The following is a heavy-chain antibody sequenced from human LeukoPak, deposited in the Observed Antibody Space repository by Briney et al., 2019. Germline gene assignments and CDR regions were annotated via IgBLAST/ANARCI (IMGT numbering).Heavy chain of an antibody. CDR2: ISSSSSYI. CDR1: GFTFSSYS. V-gene: IGHV3-21*01. D-gene: IGHD3-16*01. J-gene: IGHJ4*02. Sequence: GGSLRLSCAASGFTFSSYSMNWVRQAPGKGLEWVSSISSSSSYIYYADSVKGRFTISRDNSKNTLYLQMNSLRAEDTAVYYCARDGAVPLGYWGQGTLVTVSS. CDR3: ARDGAVPLGY.